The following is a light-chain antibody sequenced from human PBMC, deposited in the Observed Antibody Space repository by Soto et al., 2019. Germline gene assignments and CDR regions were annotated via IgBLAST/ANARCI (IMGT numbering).Light chain of an antibody. Sequence: QSVLTQPASVSGSPGQSITISCTGTSSDVGGYNYVSWYQQHPGKAPKLMIYEVTNRPSGVSNRFSGSKSGNTASLTISGLQAEDEADYYCSSYTRSRTRVLGSGIKVTVL. CDR3: SSYTRSRTRV. CDR2: EVT. V-gene: IGLV2-14*01. J-gene: IGLJ1*01. CDR1: SSDVGGYNY.